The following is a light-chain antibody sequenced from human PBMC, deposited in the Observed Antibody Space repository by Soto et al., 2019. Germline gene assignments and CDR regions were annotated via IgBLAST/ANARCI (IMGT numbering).Light chain of an antibody. CDR2: KAS. Sequence: DIQMTQSPSTLSGSVGDRVTITCRASQTISSWLAWYQQKPGKAPKLLIYKASTLKSGVPSRFSGSGSGTEFTLTISSLQSEDFAVYYCQQYNIWWAFGQGTKVDIK. V-gene: IGKV1-5*03. CDR1: QTISSW. J-gene: IGKJ1*01. CDR3: QQYNIWWA.